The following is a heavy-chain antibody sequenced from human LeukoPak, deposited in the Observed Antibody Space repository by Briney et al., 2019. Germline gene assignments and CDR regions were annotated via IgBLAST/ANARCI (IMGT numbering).Heavy chain of an antibody. CDR1: GYTLTELS. Sequence: ASVKVSCMVSGYTLTELSMHWVRPAPGQGLEWMGGFDPEDGETIYEQKFQGRVTMTEDTSTDTAYMELSSLRSEDTAVYYCASLGYYYDSSGYKHDYWGQGTLVTVSS. CDR3: ASLGYYYDSSGYKHDY. CDR2: FDPEDGET. D-gene: IGHD3-22*01. V-gene: IGHV1-24*01. J-gene: IGHJ4*02.